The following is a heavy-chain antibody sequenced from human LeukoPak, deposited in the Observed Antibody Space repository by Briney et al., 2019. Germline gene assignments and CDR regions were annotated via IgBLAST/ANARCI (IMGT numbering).Heavy chain of an antibody. CDR3: ARDTEGSVDYYYMDV. J-gene: IGHJ6*03. V-gene: IGHV3-53*01. CDR1: GFTVSSNY. Sequence: GGSLRLSCAASGFTVSSNYMSWVRQAPGKGLEWVSVIYSGGSTYYADSVKSRFTISRDNSKNTLYHQMNSLRAEDTAVYYCARDTEGSVDYYYMDVWGKGTKVTVSS. CDR2: IYSGGST.